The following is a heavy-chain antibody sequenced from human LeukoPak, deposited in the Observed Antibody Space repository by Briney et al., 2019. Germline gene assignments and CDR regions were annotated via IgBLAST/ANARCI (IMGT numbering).Heavy chain of an antibody. CDR1: GFTFSSYA. Sequence: PGGSLRLSCSASGFTFSSYAMHWVRQAPGKGLEYVSAISSNGGSTDYADSVKGRFTISRDNSKNTLYLQMSSLRAENTAVYYCVKDRGGGSSGWYYFDYWGQGALVTVSS. CDR3: VKDRGGGSSGWYYFDY. CDR2: ISSNGGST. J-gene: IGHJ4*02. D-gene: IGHD6-19*01. V-gene: IGHV3-64D*06.